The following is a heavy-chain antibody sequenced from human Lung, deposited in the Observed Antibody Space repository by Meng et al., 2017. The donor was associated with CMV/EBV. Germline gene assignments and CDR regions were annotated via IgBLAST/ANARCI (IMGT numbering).Heavy chain of an antibody. CDR3: SKGAGSVGSIHFDS. Sequence: GESLKISCAASGFSISDNGMHWVRQAPGKGLEWLAVTFYDGFNKYYAESVRGRFTISRDNSENTIHLQMNNLRVADTAVYYCSKGAGSVGSIHFDSWGQGAMVXVSS. V-gene: IGHV3-33*03. CDR2: TFYDGFNK. CDR1: GFSISDNG. J-gene: IGHJ4*02. D-gene: IGHD1-26*01.